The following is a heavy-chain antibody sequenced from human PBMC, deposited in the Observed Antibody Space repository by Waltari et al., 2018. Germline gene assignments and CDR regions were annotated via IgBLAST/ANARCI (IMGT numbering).Heavy chain of an antibody. CDR1: GFTFRNYW. J-gene: IGHJ4*02. CDR3: ARESTASNEGV. Sequence: EEQLVESGGGLVQPGGSLRLSCEGSGFTFRNYWMSWVRQAPGRGVEWVANIRRDGRQANYVDSVKGRFTISRDNAKKSLYLQRNSLRAEDTGVYYCARESTASNEGVWGQGTLVTVSS. V-gene: IGHV3-7*01. D-gene: IGHD4-17*01. CDR2: IRRDGRQA.